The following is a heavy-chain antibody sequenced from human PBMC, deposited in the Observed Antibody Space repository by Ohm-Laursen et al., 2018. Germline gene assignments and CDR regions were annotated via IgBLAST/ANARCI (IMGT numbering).Heavy chain of an antibody. CDR1: GFTFDDYA. D-gene: IGHD2-15*01. CDR2: IRWNSGSI. V-gene: IGHV3-9*01. J-gene: IGHJ4*02. Sequence: SSLRLSCAASGFTFDDYAMHWVWQAPGKGLEWVSGIRWNSGSIGYADSVKGRFTISRDNARNSLYLQMNSLRAEDTALYYCTKAYGVRVEAAIASFDFWGQGTLVTVSS. CDR3: TKAYGVRVEAAIASFDF.